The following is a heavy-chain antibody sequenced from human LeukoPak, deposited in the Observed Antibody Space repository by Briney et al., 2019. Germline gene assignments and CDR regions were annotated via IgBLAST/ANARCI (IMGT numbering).Heavy chain of an antibody. CDR3: ARGTFWSQDYYYYMDV. CDR1: GYTFTSYY. D-gene: IGHD3-3*01. CDR2: INPSGGST. J-gene: IGHJ6*03. Sequence: GASVKVSCKASGYTFTSYYMHWVRQAPGQGLEWMGIINPSGGSTSYAQKFQGRVTMTRDMSTSTVYMELSSLRSDDTAVYYCARGTFWSQDYYYYMDVWGKGTTVTVSS. V-gene: IGHV1-46*01.